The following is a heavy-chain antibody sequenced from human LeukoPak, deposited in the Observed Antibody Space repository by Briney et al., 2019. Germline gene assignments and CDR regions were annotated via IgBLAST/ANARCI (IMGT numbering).Heavy chain of an antibody. V-gene: IGHV1-69*13. J-gene: IGHJ5*02. Sequence: SVKVSCKASGGTFSSYATSWVRQAPGQGLEWMGGIIPIFGTANYAQKFQGRVTITADESTSTAYMELSSLRSEDTAVYYCAREAAVVKYYDFWSGPFDPWGQGTLVTVSS. CDR2: IIPIFGTA. CDR1: GGTFSSYA. CDR3: AREAAVVKYYDFWSGPFDP. D-gene: IGHD3-3*01.